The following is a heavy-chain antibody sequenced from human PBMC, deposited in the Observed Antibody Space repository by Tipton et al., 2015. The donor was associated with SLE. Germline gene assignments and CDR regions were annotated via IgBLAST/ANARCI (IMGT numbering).Heavy chain of an antibody. CDR2: IYYSGST. Sequence: LRLSCTVSGGSISSTSYYWGWIRRPPGKGLEWIGSIYYSGSTYYNQSLKSRVTISIDTSKSQFSLNLSSVTAADTAVYYCARVQLTGPYNYYLSCMDVWDMGTTVAVS. CDR3: ARVQLTGPYNYYLSCMDV. D-gene: IGHD7-27*01. CDR1: GGSISSTSYY. J-gene: IGHJ6*03. V-gene: IGHV4-39*07.